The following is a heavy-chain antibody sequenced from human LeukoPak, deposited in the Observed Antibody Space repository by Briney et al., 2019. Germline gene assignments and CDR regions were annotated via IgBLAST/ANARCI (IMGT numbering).Heavy chain of an antibody. Sequence: ASVKVSCKASGYTFTSYDINWVRQATGQGLEWMGWMNPNSGNTGYAQKLQGRVTMTADTSTSTAYMELRSLRSDDTAVYYCARIDSVGAFDYWGQGTLVTVSS. CDR2: MNPNSGNT. D-gene: IGHD1-26*01. CDR1: GYTFTSYD. CDR3: ARIDSVGAFDY. V-gene: IGHV1-8*01. J-gene: IGHJ4*02.